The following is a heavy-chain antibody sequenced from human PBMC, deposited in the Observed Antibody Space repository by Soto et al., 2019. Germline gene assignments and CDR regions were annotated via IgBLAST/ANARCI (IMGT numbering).Heavy chain of an antibody. D-gene: IGHD6-6*01. Sequence: QVQLQQWGAGLLKPSETLSLTCAVYGGSFSGYYWSWIRQPPGKGMEWIGEINHSGSTNYNPSLKSRVTISVDTSKHQFSLKLSSVTAADTAVYYCARGDSSSSYYFDYWGQGTLVTVSS. CDR1: GGSFSGYY. CDR3: ARGDSSSSYYFDY. J-gene: IGHJ4*02. CDR2: INHSGST. V-gene: IGHV4-34*01.